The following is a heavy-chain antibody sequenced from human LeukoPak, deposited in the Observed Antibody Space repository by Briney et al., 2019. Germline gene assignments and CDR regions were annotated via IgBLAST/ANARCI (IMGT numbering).Heavy chain of an antibody. CDR1: GGTFSSYA. V-gene: IGHV1-69*04. Sequence: AASVKVSCKASGGTFSSYAISWVRQAPGQGLEWMGRIIPILGIANYAQKFQGRVMITADKSTSTAYMELSSLRSEDTAVYYCARRAAAGGTGDYWGQGTLVTVSS. CDR3: ARRAAAGGTGDY. D-gene: IGHD6-13*01. J-gene: IGHJ4*02. CDR2: IIPILGIA.